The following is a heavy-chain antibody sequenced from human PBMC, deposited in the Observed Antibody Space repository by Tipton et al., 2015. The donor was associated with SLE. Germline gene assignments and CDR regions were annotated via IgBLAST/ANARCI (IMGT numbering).Heavy chain of an antibody. CDR3: AREGAYGDYPFDY. V-gene: IGHV3-74*01. Sequence: SLRLSCAASGFTFSSYWMHWVRQAPGKGLVWVSRINSDGSSTSYADSVKGRFTISRDNAKNTLYLQMNSLRAEDTAVYYCAREGAYGDYPFDYWGQGTLVTVSS. CDR1: GFTFSSYW. CDR2: INSDGSST. D-gene: IGHD4-17*01. J-gene: IGHJ4*02.